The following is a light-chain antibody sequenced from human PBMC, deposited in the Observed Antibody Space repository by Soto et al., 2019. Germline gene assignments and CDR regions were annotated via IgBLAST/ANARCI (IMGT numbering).Light chain of an antibody. V-gene: IGKV3D-20*02. Sequence: EIVLTQSPATLALSPGERATLSCRASRSVSRNYLAWYQQKPGQAPRLLIYEASSRSTGIPDRFSGSASGTDFTLTISSLEPEDFAVYYCQQRSNWPLTFGGGTKVDIK. CDR2: EAS. CDR1: RSVSRNY. J-gene: IGKJ4*01. CDR3: QQRSNWPLT.